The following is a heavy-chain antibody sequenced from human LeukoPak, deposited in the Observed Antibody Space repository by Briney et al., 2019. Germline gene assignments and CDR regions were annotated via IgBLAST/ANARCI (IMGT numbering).Heavy chain of an antibody. D-gene: IGHD4-11*01. CDR3: ARINYRAFSI. J-gene: IGHJ3*02. V-gene: IGHV3-66*01. CDR1: GFTVSSHG. CDR2: ICGDGST. Sequence: PGGCLRLSCAASGFTVSSHGISWVRQAPGKGLEWVSLICGDGSTYYADSVKGRVTISRDNSKNTVFLQMSSLRAEDTALYYCARINYRAFSIWGQGTMVTVSS.